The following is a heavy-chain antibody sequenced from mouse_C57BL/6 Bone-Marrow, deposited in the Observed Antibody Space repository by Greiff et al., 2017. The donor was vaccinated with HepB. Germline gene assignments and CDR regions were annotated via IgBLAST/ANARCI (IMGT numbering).Heavy chain of an antibody. D-gene: IGHD1-1*01. Sequence: EVQLQQSGAELVRPGASVKLSCTASGFNIKDDYMHWVKQRPEQGLEWIGWIDPENGDTEYASKFQGKATITADTSSNTAYLQLSSLTSEDTAVDYCTRHGSSFGDYWGQGTTLTVSS. CDR3: TRHGSSFGDY. V-gene: IGHV14-4*01. CDR2: IDPENGDT. J-gene: IGHJ2*01. CDR1: GFNIKDDY.